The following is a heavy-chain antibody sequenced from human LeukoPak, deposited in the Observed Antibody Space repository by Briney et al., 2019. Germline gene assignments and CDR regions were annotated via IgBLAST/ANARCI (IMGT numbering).Heavy chain of an antibody. CDR2: ISYDGSNK. D-gene: IGHD6-13*01. CDR3: ARDFSLYSSTYMDV. V-gene: IGHV3-30*04. J-gene: IGHJ6*03. Sequence: PGGSLRLSCAASGFTFSSYAMHWVRQAPGKGLEWVAVISYDGSNKYYADSVKGRFTISRDNSKNTLYLQMNSLRAEDTAVYYCARDFSLYSSTYMDVWGKGTTVTVSS. CDR1: GFTFSSYA.